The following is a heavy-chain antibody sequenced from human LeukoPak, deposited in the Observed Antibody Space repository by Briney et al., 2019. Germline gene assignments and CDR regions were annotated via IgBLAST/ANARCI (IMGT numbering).Heavy chain of an antibody. Sequence: ASVKVSCKTSGGAFTSYAITWVRQAPGQGLEWMGKIIPISGTTNYAQKFQGRVTFTADESTSTAYMELSSLRSEDTALYYCARKLRLGGNWFDPWGQGTLVTVSS. D-gene: IGHD1-26*01. CDR3: ARKLRLGGNWFDP. CDR1: GGAFTSYA. CDR2: IIPISGTT. J-gene: IGHJ5*02. V-gene: IGHV1-69*15.